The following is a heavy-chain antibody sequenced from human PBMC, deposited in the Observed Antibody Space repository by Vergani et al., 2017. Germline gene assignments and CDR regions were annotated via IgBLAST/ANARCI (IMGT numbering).Heavy chain of an antibody. V-gene: IGHV4-39*07. Sequence: QLQLQESGPGLVKPSETLSLTCTVSGGSISSSSYYWGWIRQPPGKGLEWIGSIYYSGSTYYNPSLKSRVTISVDTSKNQFSLKLSSVTAADTAVYYCARVRLLWFGVDYWGQGTLVTVSS. J-gene: IGHJ4*02. CDR2: IYYSGST. CDR3: ARVRLLWFGVDY. D-gene: IGHD3-10*01. CDR1: GGSISSSSYY.